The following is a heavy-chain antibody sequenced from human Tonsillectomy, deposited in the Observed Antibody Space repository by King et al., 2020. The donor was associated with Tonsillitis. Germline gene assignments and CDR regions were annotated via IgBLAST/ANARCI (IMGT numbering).Heavy chain of an antibody. CDR2: IIPIFGTA. Sequence: QLVQSGAEVKKPGSSVRVSCKASGGTFSNYAISWGRQAPGQGLEWMGGIIPIFGTANYAPKFQGRVTITADESTSTAYMELSSLRSEDTAVYYCVRGRGDDYVWGVIDYWGQGTLVTVSS. CDR3: VRGRGDDYVWGVIDY. J-gene: IGHJ4*02. CDR1: GGTFSNYA. V-gene: IGHV1-69*12. D-gene: IGHD3-16*01.